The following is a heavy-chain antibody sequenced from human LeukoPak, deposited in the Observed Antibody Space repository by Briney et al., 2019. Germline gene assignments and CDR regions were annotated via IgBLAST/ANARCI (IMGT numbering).Heavy chain of an antibody. CDR1: GYTFTGYY. V-gene: IGHV1-2*02. J-gene: IGHJ4*02. Sequence: ASVKVSCTASGYTFTGYYMHWVRQAPGQGLEWMGWINPNSGGTNYAQKFQGRVTMTRDTSISTAYMELSRLRSDDTAVYYCARVTYYDILTGYDNRGGFDYWGQGTLVTVSS. CDR3: ARVTYYDILTGYDNRGGFDY. D-gene: IGHD3-9*01. CDR2: INPNSGGT.